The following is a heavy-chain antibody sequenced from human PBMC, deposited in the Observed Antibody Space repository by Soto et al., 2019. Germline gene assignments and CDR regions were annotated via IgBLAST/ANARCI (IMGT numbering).Heavy chain of an antibody. Sequence: QVQLQQGGAGLLKPSETLSLTCAVYGGSFSGYYWSWIRQPPGKGLEWIGEINHSGSTNYNPSLKSRVTISVDTSKNQFSLKLSSVTAADTAVYYCARGGNSGYVWWGQGTLVTVSS. CDR3: ARGGNSGYVW. CDR1: GGSFSGYY. D-gene: IGHD5-12*01. V-gene: IGHV4-34*01. J-gene: IGHJ4*02. CDR2: INHSGST.